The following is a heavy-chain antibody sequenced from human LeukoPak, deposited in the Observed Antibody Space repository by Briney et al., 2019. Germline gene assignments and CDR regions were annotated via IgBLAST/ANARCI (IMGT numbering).Heavy chain of an antibody. J-gene: IGHJ4*02. Sequence: GGSLRLSCAASGFTFSSYWMSWVRQAPGKGLEWVANIKRDGNEKYYVDSVKGRFTISRDNAKNSLYLQMNSLRADDTAVYYCARGRGGGSNFDYWGQGTLVTVSS. V-gene: IGHV3-7*01. CDR1: GFTFSSYW. D-gene: IGHD3-10*01. CDR3: ARGRGGGSNFDY. CDR2: IKRDGNEK.